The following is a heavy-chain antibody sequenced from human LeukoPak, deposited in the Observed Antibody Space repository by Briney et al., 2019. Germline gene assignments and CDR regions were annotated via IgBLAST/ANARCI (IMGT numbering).Heavy chain of an antibody. J-gene: IGHJ6*03. CDR3: ARGKTYSSSRTYYMDV. CDR2: IYYSGST. V-gene: IGHV4-39*07. CDR1: GGSISTRSYY. D-gene: IGHD6-6*01. Sequence: SETLSLTCTVSGGSISTRSYYWGWIRQSPGKGLEWIGSIYYSGSTNYNPSLKSRVTISVDTSKNQFSLKLSSVTAADTAVYYCARGKTYSSSRTYYMDVWGKGTTVTVSS.